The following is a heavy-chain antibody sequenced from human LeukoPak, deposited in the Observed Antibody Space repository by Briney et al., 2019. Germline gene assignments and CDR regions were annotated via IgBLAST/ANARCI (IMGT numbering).Heavy chain of an antibody. J-gene: IGHJ4*02. CDR2: ISSSGSTI. V-gene: IGHV3-11*01. D-gene: IGHD3-22*01. CDR1: GFTFSDYY. Sequence: GGSLRLSCAASGFTFSDYYMSWIRQAPGKGLEWVSYISSSGSTIYYADSVKGRFTISRDNAKNSLYLQMNSLRAEDTSVYYCASGLRGYYYDSSGYYYNWGQGTLVTVSS. CDR3: ASGLRGYYYDSSGYYYN.